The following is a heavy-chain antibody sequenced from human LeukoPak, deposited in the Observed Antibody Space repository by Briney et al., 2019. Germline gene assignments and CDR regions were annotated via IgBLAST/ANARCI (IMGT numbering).Heavy chain of an antibody. CDR1: GFTFSSYS. D-gene: IGHD5-18*01. V-gene: IGHV3-23*01. J-gene: IGHJ4*02. CDR3: AKDRSRSYSSFDS. CDR2: ISGNGGRT. Sequence: GGSLRLSCAASGFTFSSYSMNWVRQAPGKGLEWVSAISGNGGRTYYAESVKGRFTISRDNSKNSLYLQMNSLRTEDTAIYYCAKDRSRSYSSFDSWGQGTLVTVSS.